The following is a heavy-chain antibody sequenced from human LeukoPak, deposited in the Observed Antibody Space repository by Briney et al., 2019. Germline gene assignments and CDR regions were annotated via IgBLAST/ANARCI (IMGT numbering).Heavy chain of an antibody. J-gene: IGHJ4*02. D-gene: IGHD6-13*01. V-gene: IGHV4-61*02. Sequence: TLSLTCTVSGGSISSGSYYWSWIRQPAGKGLEWIGRIYTSGSTNYNPSRKSRVTISVDTSKNQFSLKLSSVTAADTAVYYCASGHSWYRYWGQGTLVTVSS. CDR1: GGSISSGSYY. CDR2: IYTSGST. CDR3: ASGHSWYRY.